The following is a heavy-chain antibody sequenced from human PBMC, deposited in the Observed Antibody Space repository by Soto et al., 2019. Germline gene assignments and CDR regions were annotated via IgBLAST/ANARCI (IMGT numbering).Heavy chain of an antibody. Sequence: GESLKISCKGSGYSFTSYWISWVRQMTGKGLAWMGRIDPSDSYTNYSPSFQGHVTISADKSISTAYLQWSSLKASDTAMYYCASLDIVVVPAAKANQPRYNYYYYGMDVWGQGTTVTVYS. CDR1: GYSFTSYW. V-gene: IGHV5-10-1*01. J-gene: IGHJ6*02. CDR2: IDPSDSYT. D-gene: IGHD2-2*01. CDR3: ASLDIVVVPAAKANQPRYNYYYYGMDV.